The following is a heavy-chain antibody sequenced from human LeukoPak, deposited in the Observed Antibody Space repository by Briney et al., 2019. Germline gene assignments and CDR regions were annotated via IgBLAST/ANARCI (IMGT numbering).Heavy chain of an antibody. CDR2: IHTSGST. V-gene: IGHV4-39*07. J-gene: IGHJ5*02. CDR3: ARDSMVRGVITTRWFDP. Sequence: SETLSLTCTVSGGSISSSAYYWGWIRRPPGKGLEWIGSIHTSGSTYYNPSLKSRVTISVDTSKNQFSLKLTSMTAADTAVYYCARDSMVRGVITTRWFDPWGQGTLVTVSS. CDR1: GGSISSSAYY. D-gene: IGHD3-10*01.